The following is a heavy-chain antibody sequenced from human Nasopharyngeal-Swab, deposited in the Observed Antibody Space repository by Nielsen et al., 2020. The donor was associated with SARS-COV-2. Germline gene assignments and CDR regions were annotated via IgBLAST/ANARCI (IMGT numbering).Heavy chain of an antibody. CDR2: IKSKTDGGAT. CDR1: GLPFRNAW. V-gene: IGHV3-15*01. J-gene: IGHJ6*02. CDR3: TTYYGDSHSYFYYHAMDV. Sequence: LSLTCAASGLPFRNAWMNWVRQVPGRGLEWVGRIKSKTDGGATDYAAPVKGRFSISRDDSKNTIYVQMNSLKTEDTAVYYCTTYYGDSHSYFYYHAMDVWGQGTTVTVSS. D-gene: IGHD4-17*01.